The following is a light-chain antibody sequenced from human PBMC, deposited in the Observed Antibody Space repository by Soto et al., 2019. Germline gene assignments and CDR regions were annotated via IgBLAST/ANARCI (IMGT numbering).Light chain of an antibody. J-gene: IGLJ1*01. V-gene: IGLV2-8*01. CDR1: SSDVGGYNY. Sequence: QSLLTQPPSASGSPGQSVTISCTGTSSDVGGYNYVSWYQQYPGKAPKLIIYEVSKRPSGVPDRFSGSKSGNTASLTVSGLQAEYEAGYFCSSYAGSNTFVFGTGTKLTVL. CDR3: SSYAGSNTFV. CDR2: EVS.